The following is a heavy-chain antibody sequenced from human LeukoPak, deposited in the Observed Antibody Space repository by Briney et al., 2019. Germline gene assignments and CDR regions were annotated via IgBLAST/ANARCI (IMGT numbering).Heavy chain of an antibody. V-gene: IGHV1-69*05. J-gene: IGHJ6*03. CDR2: IIPIFGTA. CDR1: GGTFSSYA. Sequence: SVKVSCKASGGTFSSYAISWVRQAPGQGLEWMGGIIPIFGTANYAQKFQGRVTITTDESTSTAYMELSSLRSEDTAVYYCARGSPYYDSSGYYYYYYMDVWGKGTTVTVSS. CDR3: ARGSPYYDSSGYYYYYYMDV. D-gene: IGHD3-22*01.